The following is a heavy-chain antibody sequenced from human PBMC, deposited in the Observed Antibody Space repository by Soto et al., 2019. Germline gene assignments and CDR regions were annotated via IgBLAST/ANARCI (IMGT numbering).Heavy chain of an antibody. CDR1: GFTFDDYA. Sequence: GGSLRLSCAASGFTFDDYAMHWVRQAPGKGLEWVSGISWNSGSIGYADSVKGRFTISRDNAKNSLYLQMNSLRAEDTALYYCAKDIRDIVGVHDAFDIWGQGTMVTVSS. CDR3: AKDIRDIVGVHDAFDI. D-gene: IGHD1-26*01. CDR2: ISWNSGSI. J-gene: IGHJ3*02. V-gene: IGHV3-9*01.